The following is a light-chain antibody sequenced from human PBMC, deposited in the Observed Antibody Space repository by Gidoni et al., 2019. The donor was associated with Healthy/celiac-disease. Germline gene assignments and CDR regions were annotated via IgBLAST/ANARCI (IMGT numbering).Light chain of an antibody. CDR1: NIGSKN. V-gene: IGLV3-9*01. CDR3: QVWDSSSVV. Sequence: SYELTQPLSVSVALGQTARLTCGGNNIGSKNVHWYQRKPGQAPVLVIYRDSNRPSGIPERFSGSNSGNTATLTISRAQAGDEAYYYCQVWDSSSVVFGGGTKLTVL. CDR2: RDS. J-gene: IGLJ2*01.